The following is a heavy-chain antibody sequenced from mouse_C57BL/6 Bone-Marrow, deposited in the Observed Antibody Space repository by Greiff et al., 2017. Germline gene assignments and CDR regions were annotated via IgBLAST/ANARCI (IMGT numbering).Heavy chain of an antibody. CDR3: ARVSTGTGAMDY. D-gene: IGHD4-1*01. J-gene: IGHJ4*01. Sequence: EVQGVESGGGLVQPGESLKLSFESNEYEFPSHDMSWVRKTPEKRLELVAAIISDGGSTYYPDTMERRFIISRDNTKKTLYLQMSSLRSEDTALYYCARVSTGTGAMDYWGQGTSVTVSS. V-gene: IGHV5-2*01. CDR1: EYEFPSHD. CDR2: IISDGGST.